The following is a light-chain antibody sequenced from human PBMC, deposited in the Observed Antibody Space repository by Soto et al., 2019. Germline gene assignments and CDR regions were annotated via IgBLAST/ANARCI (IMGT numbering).Light chain of an antibody. CDR1: QSVSSSY. V-gene: IGKV3-20*01. CDR2: GAS. J-gene: IGKJ2*01. CDR3: HQYGSSPPYT. Sequence: EIVLTQSPGTLSLSPGERATLSCRASQSVSSSYLAWYQQKPGQAPRLLIYGASSRATGIPDRFSGSGSGTDFTITISRREPEDFAVYYCHQYGSSPPYTFGQGTKLEIK.